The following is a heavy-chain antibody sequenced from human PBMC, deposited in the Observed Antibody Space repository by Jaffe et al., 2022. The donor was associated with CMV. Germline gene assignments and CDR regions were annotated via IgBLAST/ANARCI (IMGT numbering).Heavy chain of an antibody. V-gene: IGHV4-34*01. Sequence: QVQLQQWGAGLLKPSETLSLTCAVYGGSFSGYYWSWIRQPPGKGLEWIGEINHSGSTNYNPSLKSRVTISVDTSKNQFSLKLSSVTAADTAVYYCARGLARPGARGWFDPWGQGTLVTVSS. CDR3: ARGLARPGARGWFDP. CDR2: INHSGST. J-gene: IGHJ5*02. CDR1: GGSFSGYY. D-gene: IGHD6-6*01.